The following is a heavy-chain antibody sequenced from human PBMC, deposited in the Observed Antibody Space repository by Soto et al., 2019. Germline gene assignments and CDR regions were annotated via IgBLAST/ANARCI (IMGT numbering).Heavy chain of an antibody. J-gene: IGHJ4*02. D-gene: IGHD6-13*01. CDR2: ISGSGGST. V-gene: IGHV3-23*01. CDR1: AFTFSSYA. Sequence: EVQLLESGGGLVQPGGSLRLSCAASAFTFSSYAMSWVRQAPGKGLEWVSAISGSGGSTYYADSVKGRFTISRDNSKNTLYLQMNSLRAEDTAVYYCAKVGARYSSSWYRYFDYWGQGTLVTVSS. CDR3: AKVGARYSSSWYRYFDY.